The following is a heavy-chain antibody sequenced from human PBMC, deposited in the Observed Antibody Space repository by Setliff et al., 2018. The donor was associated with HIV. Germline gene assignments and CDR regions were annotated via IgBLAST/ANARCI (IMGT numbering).Heavy chain of an antibody. CDR3: ARGSLLGYFDWLFPD. D-gene: IGHD3-9*01. CDR2: INPSGGST. J-gene: IGHJ4*02. CDR1: GYMFTDYY. Sequence: ASVKVSCKASGYMFTDYYIHWVRQAPGQGLEWMGWINPSGGSTSYAQKFQGRVTMTRDTSTSTVYMELSRLRSDDTAVYYCARGSLLGYFDWLFPDWGQGTLVTVSS. V-gene: IGHV1-46*01.